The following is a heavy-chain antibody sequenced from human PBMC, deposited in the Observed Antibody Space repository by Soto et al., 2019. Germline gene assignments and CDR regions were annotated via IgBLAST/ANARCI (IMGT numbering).Heavy chain of an antibody. CDR3: AQMDFDLSGMDV. D-gene: IGHD3-9*01. V-gene: IGHV2-5*02. Sequence: QITLTESGPTLVKPTQTLTLTCTFSGISLTNSGVGVSWIRQPPGKALEWLAVIYWDDAKHFSPSQKSRLTITKDTSKNPVVLTMTNMDSVDTATSFCAQMDFDLSGMDVWGQGTTVIVSS. CDR1: GISLTNSGVG. CDR2: IYWDDAK. J-gene: IGHJ6*02.